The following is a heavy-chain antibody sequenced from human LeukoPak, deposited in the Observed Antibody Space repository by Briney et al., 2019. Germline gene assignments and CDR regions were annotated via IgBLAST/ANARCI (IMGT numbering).Heavy chain of an antibody. CDR3: AKWGDYDVLTGYYVPDY. CDR2: ILGSGGST. V-gene: IGHV3-23*01. D-gene: IGHD3-9*01. Sequence: GASLRLSCAASGFTFSNYAMSWVRQAPGKGLEWVSAILGSGGSTYYADSVKGRFTVSRDNSKSTLYLQMNSLRAEDTALYYCAKWGDYDVLTGYYVPDYWGQGTLVAVSS. CDR1: GFTFSNYA. J-gene: IGHJ4*02.